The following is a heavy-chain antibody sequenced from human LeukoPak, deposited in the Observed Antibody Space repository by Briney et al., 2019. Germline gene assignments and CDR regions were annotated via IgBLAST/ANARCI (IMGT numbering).Heavy chain of an antibody. CDR3: ARVVTPRYCSTPSCYWKGWFDP. CDR1: GGTFSRYA. Sequence: SVKVSCTASGGTFSRYAMSWVRQAPGQGLEWMGGIIPIFGTASFAQKFQGRVTITADESPGTAYMELSSLRSEDTAVYYCARVVTPRYCSTPSCYWKGWFDPWGQGTLVTVSS. V-gene: IGHV1-69*13. D-gene: IGHD2-2*01. CDR2: IIPIFGTA. J-gene: IGHJ5*02.